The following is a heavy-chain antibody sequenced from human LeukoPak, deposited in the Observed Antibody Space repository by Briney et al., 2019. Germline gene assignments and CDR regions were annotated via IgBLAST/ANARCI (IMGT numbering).Heavy chain of an antibody. D-gene: IGHD4-17*01. J-gene: IGHJ4*02. Sequence: EGSLRLSCAASGFSISDHYMDWVRQAAGKGLEWGGRVRNKPNGYTTDYGTSVKGRFTISRDDSKNSLYLQMNSLTSEDTAVYYCTRVRHGDYFDYWGQGTLVSVSS. CDR3: TRVRHGDYFDY. CDR2: VRNKPNGYTT. CDR1: GFSISDHY. V-gene: IGHV3-72*01.